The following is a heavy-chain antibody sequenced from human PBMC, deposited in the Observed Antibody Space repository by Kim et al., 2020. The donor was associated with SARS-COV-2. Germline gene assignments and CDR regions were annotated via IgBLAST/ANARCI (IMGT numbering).Heavy chain of an antibody. J-gene: IGHJ1*01. CDR1: GFTFSSYG. CDR3: ARDSGSYYSPFQH. Sequence: GGSLRLSCAASGFTFSSYGMHWVRQAPGKGLEWVAVISYDGNNKYYADSVKGRFTISRDNSKNTLYLQMNSLRAEDTAVYYCARDSGSYYSPFQHWGQGTLVTVSS. D-gene: IGHD3-10*01. CDR2: ISYDGNNK. V-gene: IGHV3-33*05.